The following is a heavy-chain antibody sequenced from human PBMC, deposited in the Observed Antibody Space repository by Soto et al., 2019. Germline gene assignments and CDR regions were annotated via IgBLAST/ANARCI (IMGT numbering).Heavy chain of an antibody. CDR3: ARDETYCTNGLCSSYYGRDV. J-gene: IGHJ6*02. V-gene: IGHV3-30*04. CDR2: ISYDGSNK. Sequence: QVQLVESGGGVVQPGRSLRLSCAASGFTFSSYAMHWVRQAPDKGLEWVAVISYDGSNKFYADSVKGRFTISRDNSKNTKCLQMNSLRAEDSAVHYCARDETYCTNGLCSSYYGRDVVGQWTTVTVSS. D-gene: IGHD2-8*01. CDR1: GFTFSSYA.